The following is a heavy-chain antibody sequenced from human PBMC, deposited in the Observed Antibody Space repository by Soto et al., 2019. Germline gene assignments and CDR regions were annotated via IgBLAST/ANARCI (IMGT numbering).Heavy chain of an antibody. CDR2: IKSKTDGGTT. J-gene: IGHJ4*02. Sequence: GGSLRLSCAASGFTFSNAWMNWVRQAPGKGLEWVGRIKSKTDGGTTDYAAPVKGRFTISRDDSKNTLYLQMNSLKTEDTAVYYCTRDDWELSLYYFDYWGQGTLVTVSS. CDR1: GFTFSNAW. V-gene: IGHV3-15*07. D-gene: IGHD3-16*02. CDR3: TRDDWELSLYYFDY.